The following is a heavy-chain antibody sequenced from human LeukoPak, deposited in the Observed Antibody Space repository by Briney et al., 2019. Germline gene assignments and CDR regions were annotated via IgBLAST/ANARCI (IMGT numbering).Heavy chain of an antibody. V-gene: IGHV3-30*04. J-gene: IGHJ3*02. CDR1: GFTFSSYA. CDR3: ARWLKGGAFDI. D-gene: IGHD3-22*01. CDR2: ISYDGSNK. Sequence: GGSLRLSCAASGFTFSSYAMHWVRQAPGKGLEWVAVISYDGSNKYYADSVKGRFTISRDNSKNTLYLQMNSLRAEDTAVYYCARWLKGGAFDIWGQGTMVTVSS.